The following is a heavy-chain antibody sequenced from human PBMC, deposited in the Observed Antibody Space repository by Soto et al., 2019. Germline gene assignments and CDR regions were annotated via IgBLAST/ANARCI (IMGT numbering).Heavy chain of an antibody. J-gene: IGHJ4*02. CDR2: IIPILGIA. CDR3: AREELSGYDRDY. D-gene: IGHD5-12*01. Sequence: QVQLVQSGAEVKKPGSSVKVSCKASGGTFSSYTISWVRQAPGQGLEWMGRIIPILGIANYAQKFQGRVTITADKSTSTAYMELSSLRSEDTAVYYCAREELSGYDRDYWGQGTLVTVSS. CDR1: GGTFSSYT. V-gene: IGHV1-69*08.